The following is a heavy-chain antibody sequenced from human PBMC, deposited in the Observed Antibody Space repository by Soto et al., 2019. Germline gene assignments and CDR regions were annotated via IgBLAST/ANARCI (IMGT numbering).Heavy chain of an antibody. D-gene: IGHD4-4*01. CDR2: ISYDGSNK. CDR1: GFTLSSYA. Sequence: QVQLVESGGGVVQPGRSLRLSCAASGFTLSSYAMHWVRQAPGKGLEWVAVISYDGSNKYYADSVKGRFTISRDNSKITLYLQMNSLRAEDTAVYYCARPLWRDDYNWGYFDLWGRGTLVTVSS. CDR3: ARPLWRDDYNWGYFDL. V-gene: IGHV3-30-3*01. J-gene: IGHJ2*01.